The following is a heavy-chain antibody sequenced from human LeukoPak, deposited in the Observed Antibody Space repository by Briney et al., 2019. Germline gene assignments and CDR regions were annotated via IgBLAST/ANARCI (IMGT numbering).Heavy chain of an antibody. V-gene: IGHV5-51*01. D-gene: IGHD6-19*01. CDR2: IYPGDSDT. CDR1: GYSFTSYW. CDR3: ARGGSGWYLSYGLFDY. J-gene: IGHJ4*02. Sequence: GESLKISCKGSGYSFTSYWIGWVRQMPGKGLEWMGIIYPGDSDTRYSPSFQGQATISADKSISTAYLQWSSLKASDTAMYYCARGGSGWYLSYGLFDYWGQGTLVTVSS.